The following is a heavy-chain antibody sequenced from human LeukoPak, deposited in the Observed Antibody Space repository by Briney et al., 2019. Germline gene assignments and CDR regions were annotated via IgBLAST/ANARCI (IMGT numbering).Heavy chain of an antibody. CDR2: INQDGSEK. CDR3: ARARRRTTVETAHYFDY. J-gene: IGHJ4*02. D-gene: IGHD4-17*01. CDR1: GFTSSSYW. V-gene: IGHV3-7*01. Sequence: PGGSLRVSCAGSGFTSSSYWMTWVRQAPGKGLEWVANINQDGSEKYYVDSVKGRFTISRDNAKNSLYLQMNSLRAEDKAVYYCARARRRTTVETAHYFDYWGQGTLVTVSS.